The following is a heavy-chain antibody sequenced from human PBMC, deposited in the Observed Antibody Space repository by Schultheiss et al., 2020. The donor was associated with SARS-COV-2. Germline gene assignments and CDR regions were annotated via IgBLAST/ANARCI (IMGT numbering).Heavy chain of an antibody. CDR3: SRNNNWAFDY. V-gene: IGHV3-30-3*01. J-gene: IGHJ4*02. D-gene: IGHD1-20*01. Sequence: GESLKISCAASGFTFSTYAMHWVRQAPGKGLEWVAVISFDGSNKDYADSVKARFTVSRDISKNTVFLQVDSLRTEDTAMYYCSRNNNWAFDYWGQGTLVTVSS. CDR2: ISFDGSNK. CDR1: GFTFSTYA.